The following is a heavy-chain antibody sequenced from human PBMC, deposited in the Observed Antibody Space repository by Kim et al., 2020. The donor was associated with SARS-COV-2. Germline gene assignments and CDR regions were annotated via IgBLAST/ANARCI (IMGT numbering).Heavy chain of an antibody. D-gene: IGHD2-15*01. CDR2: IYYSGST. J-gene: IGHJ3*02. V-gene: IGHV4-39*01. Sequence: SETLSLTCTVSGGSISSSSYCWGWIRQPPGKGLEWIGSIYYSGSTYYNPSLKSRVTISVDTSKNQFSLKLSSVTAADTAVYYCARSHCSGGSCYSDAFDIWGQGTMVTVSS. CDR3: ARSHCSGGSCYSDAFDI. CDR1: GGSISSSSYC.